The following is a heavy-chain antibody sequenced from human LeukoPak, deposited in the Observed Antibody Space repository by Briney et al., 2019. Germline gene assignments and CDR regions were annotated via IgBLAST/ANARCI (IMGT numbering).Heavy chain of an antibody. D-gene: IGHD6-13*01. CDR2: IYSGGST. CDR1: GFTFSSYS. J-gene: IGHJ4*02. Sequence: PGGSLRLSCAASGFTFSSYSMNWVRQAPGKGLEWVSVIYSGGSTYYADSVKGRFTISRDNSKNTLYLQMNSLRAEDTAVYYCASTPWAAGTSIDYWGQGTLVTVSS. CDR3: ASTPWAAGTSIDY. V-gene: IGHV3-66*01.